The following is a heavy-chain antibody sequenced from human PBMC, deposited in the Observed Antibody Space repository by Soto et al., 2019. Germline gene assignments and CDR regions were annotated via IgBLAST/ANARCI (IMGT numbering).Heavy chain of an antibody. Sequence: GASVKVSCKASGGTFSSYAISWVRQAPGQGLEWMGGIIPIFGTANYAKKFKGRVTITADESTSTAYMELSSLRSEYTAVYYCARDRSQYYYDSSGSVLDYWGQGTLVTVSS. J-gene: IGHJ4*02. D-gene: IGHD3-22*01. CDR3: ARDRSQYYYDSSGSVLDY. CDR2: IIPIFGTA. CDR1: GGTFSSYA. V-gene: IGHV1-69*13.